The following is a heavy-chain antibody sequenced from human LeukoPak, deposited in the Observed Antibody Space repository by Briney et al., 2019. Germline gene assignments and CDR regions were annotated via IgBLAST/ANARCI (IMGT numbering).Heavy chain of an antibody. CDR3: ARDLRTNWNFDYYYMDV. V-gene: IGHV4-30-2*01. CDR2: IYHSGST. D-gene: IGHD1-7*01. CDR1: GGSISSGGYY. J-gene: IGHJ6*03. Sequence: SETLSLTCTVSGGSISSGGYYWSWIRQPPGKGLEWIGYIYHSGSTYYNPSLKSRVTISVDRSKNQFSLKLSSVTAADTAVYYCARDLRTNWNFDYYYMDVWGKGTTVTVSS.